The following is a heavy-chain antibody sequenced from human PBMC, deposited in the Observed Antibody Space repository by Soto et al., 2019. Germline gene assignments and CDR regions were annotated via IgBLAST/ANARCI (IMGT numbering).Heavy chain of an antibody. V-gene: IGHV3-48*03. J-gene: IGHJ4*02. CDR1: GFTFSSYE. CDR2: ISSSGSTI. D-gene: IGHD5-18*01. Sequence: GGSLRLSCAASGFTFSSYEMNWVRQAPGKGLEWVSYISSSGSTIYYADSVKGRFTISRDNAKNSLYLQMNSLRAEDTAGYYCAVRGYSYGYDYWGQGTLVTVSS. CDR3: AVRGYSYGYDY.